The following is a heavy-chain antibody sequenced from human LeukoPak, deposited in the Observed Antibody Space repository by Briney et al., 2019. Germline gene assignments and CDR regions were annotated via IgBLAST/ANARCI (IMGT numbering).Heavy chain of an antibody. CDR1: GYSISSGYY. CDR3: ARHVVPAAQSSYMDV. V-gene: IGHV4-38-2*01. CDR2: IYHSGST. J-gene: IGHJ6*03. D-gene: IGHD2-2*01. Sequence: PSGTLSLTCAVSGYSISSGYYWGWIRQPPGRGLEWIGSIYHSGSTYYNPSLKSLVTISVDTSKNQFSLKLNSVTAADTSLYYCARHVVPAAQSSYMDVWGKGTTVTVSS.